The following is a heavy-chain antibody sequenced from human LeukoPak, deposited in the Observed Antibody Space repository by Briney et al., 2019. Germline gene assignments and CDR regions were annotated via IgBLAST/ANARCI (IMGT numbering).Heavy chain of an antibody. CDR2: IWYDGSNK. Sequence: GGSLRLSCAASGFTFSSYGMHWVRQAPGKGLEWVAVIWYDGSNKYYADSVKGRFTISRDNSKNTLYLQMNSLSAEDTAVYYCAKLGMGSTDYFDYWGQGTLVTVSS. CDR3: AKLGMGSTDYFDY. D-gene: IGHD1-26*01. CDR1: GFTFSSYG. J-gene: IGHJ4*02. V-gene: IGHV3-33*06.